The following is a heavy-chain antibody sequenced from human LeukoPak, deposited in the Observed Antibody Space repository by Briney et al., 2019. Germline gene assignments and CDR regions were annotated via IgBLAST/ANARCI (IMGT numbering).Heavy chain of an antibody. CDR2: IIPILGIA. V-gene: IGHV1-69*04. D-gene: IGHD3-22*01. J-gene: IGHJ3*02. Sequence: SVKVSCKASGGTFSSYAISWVRQAPGQGLEWMGRIIPILGIANYAQKFQGRVTITADKSTSTAYMELSSLRSEDTAVYYCAREVSDYYYDSNLAAFDIWGQGTMVTVSS. CDR3: AREVSDYYYDSNLAAFDI. CDR1: GGTFSSYA.